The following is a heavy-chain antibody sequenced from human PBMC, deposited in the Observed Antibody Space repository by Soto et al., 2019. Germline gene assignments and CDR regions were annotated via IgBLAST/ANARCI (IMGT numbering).Heavy chain of an antibody. J-gene: IGHJ6*02. CDR2: IIRIFRTA. V-gene: IGHV1-69*13. D-gene: IGHD2-15*01. CDR1: LGTFSNYA. CDR3: ARGGTRILNTMNGLDV. Sequence: SVKVSCKASLGTFSNYALHWVRQAPGQGPEWMGGIIRIFRTANYAKKFQDRVTITADVSTSKGYMELSSLRSEDTAVYYCARGGTRILNTMNGLDVWGQGTTVTVSS.